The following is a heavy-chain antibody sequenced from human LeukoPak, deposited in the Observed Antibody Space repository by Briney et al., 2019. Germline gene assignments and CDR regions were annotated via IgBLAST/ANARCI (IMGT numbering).Heavy chain of an antibody. J-gene: IGHJ6*03. CDR1: GGTFSSYA. Sequence: ASVKVSCKASGGTFSSYAISWVRQAPGQGLEWMGGIIPIFGTANYAQKFQGRVTITADKSTSTAYMELSSLRSEDTAVYYCARERKYYDFWSGYYMDVWGKGTTVTVSS. CDR3: ARERKYYDFWSGYYMDV. CDR2: IIPIFGTA. D-gene: IGHD3-3*01. V-gene: IGHV1-69*06.